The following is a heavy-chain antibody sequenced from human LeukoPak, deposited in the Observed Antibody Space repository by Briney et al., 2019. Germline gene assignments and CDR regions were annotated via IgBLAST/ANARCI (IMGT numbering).Heavy chain of an antibody. J-gene: IGHJ4*02. D-gene: IGHD4-23*01. Sequence: PGRSLRLSCAASGFTFSSYAMHWVRQAPGKGLEWVAVISYDGSNKYYADSVKGRFTISRDNSKNTLYLQMNSLRAEDTAVYYCARDPLYGGVDLDHWGQGTLVTVPS. CDR2: ISYDGSNK. CDR3: ARDPLYGGVDLDH. CDR1: GFTFSSYA. V-gene: IGHV3-30-3*01.